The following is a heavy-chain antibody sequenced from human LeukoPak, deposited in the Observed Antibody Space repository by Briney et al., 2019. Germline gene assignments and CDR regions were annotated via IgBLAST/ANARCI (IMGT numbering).Heavy chain of an antibody. CDR2: ISSSGSTV. Sequence: PGGSLRLSCAASGFTLSDYYMSWIRQAPGKGLEWVSHISSSGSTVYYADSVKGRFTMSRDNAKNSLFLEMNSLRVEDTAVYYCARDRGFGVVTPIDCWGQGTLVIVSS. CDR1: GFTLSDYY. CDR3: ARDRGFGVVTPIDC. D-gene: IGHD3-3*01. J-gene: IGHJ4*02. V-gene: IGHV3-11*01.